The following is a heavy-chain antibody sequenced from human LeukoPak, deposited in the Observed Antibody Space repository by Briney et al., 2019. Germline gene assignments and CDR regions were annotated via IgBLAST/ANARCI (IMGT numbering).Heavy chain of an antibody. Sequence: ASVKVPCKASGGTFSSYAISWVRQAPGQGLEWMGRIIPIFGIANYAQKFQGRVTITADKSTSTAYMELSSLRSEDTAVYYCARDHQRIVVVPASDPAFYGMDVWGQGTTVTVSS. CDR3: ARDHQRIVVVPASDPAFYGMDV. CDR2: IIPIFGIA. V-gene: IGHV1-69*04. D-gene: IGHD2-2*01. CDR1: GGTFSSYA. J-gene: IGHJ6*02.